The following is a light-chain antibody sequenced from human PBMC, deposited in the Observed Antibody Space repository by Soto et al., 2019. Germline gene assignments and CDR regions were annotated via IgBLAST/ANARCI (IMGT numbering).Light chain of an antibody. V-gene: IGKV3-20*01. Sequence: EIVLTQSPGTLSSSPGGRVTLSCRASQSVRDSHLAWFQQKPGQAPRLLIYDASRRATGILDRFSGSGSGTEFTLTISRLEPEDVAVYYCEQYDNQQWTFGQGTKVEIK. CDR3: EQYDNQQWT. CDR1: QSVRDSH. CDR2: DAS. J-gene: IGKJ1*01.